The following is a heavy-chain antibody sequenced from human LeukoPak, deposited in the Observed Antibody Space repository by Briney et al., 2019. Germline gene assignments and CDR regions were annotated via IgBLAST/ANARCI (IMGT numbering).Heavy chain of an antibody. Sequence: SETLSLTCTVSGDSIRSSSYHWGWIRQPPGKGLEWIGSIYYSGSTYNNRSLKRRLTISIDTSKNQFSLRLSSVTAADTAVYYCARHQPGDYVDAFDIWGQGAMVTVSS. V-gene: IGHV4-39*01. D-gene: IGHD4-17*01. J-gene: IGHJ3*02. CDR1: GDSIRSSSYH. CDR2: IYYSGST. CDR3: ARHQPGDYVDAFDI.